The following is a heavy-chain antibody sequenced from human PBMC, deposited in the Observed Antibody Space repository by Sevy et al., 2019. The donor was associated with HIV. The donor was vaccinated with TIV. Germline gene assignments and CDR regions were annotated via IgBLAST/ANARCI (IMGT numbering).Heavy chain of an antibody. Sequence: ASVKVSCKAYAGSFSSYSINWVRQAPGQGLEWMGGIIPISGRTTYSENFEGRVATTADGSSRTASLELTNLRSDDTAVYYCAGLFYRSGDFSYWYFDVWGRGTPVTVSS. CDR1: AGSFSSYS. V-gene: IGHV1-69*13. CDR2: IIPISGRT. D-gene: IGHD3-3*01. CDR3: AGLFYRSGDFSYWYFDV. J-gene: IGHJ2*01.